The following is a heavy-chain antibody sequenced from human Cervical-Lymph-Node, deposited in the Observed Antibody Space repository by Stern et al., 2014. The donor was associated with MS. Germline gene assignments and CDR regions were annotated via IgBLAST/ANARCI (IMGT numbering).Heavy chain of an antibody. CDR3: ARDSGHIAVLTPPNWFDP. CDR1: GYTFTSYP. D-gene: IGHD2-21*02. Sequence: VQLVESGAEVKKPGASVKVSCKASGYTFTSYPIHWVRQAPGQRLEWMGWINGDNGNTQYSQTFQGRVTITSDRSASTAYMEVSSLTSEDTAVYYCARDSGHIAVLTPPNWFDPWGPGTLVIVSS. J-gene: IGHJ5*02. V-gene: IGHV1-3*01. CDR2: INGDNGNT.